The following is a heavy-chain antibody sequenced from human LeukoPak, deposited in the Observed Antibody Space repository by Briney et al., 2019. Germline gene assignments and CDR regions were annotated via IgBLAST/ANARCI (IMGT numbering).Heavy chain of an antibody. D-gene: IGHD1-26*01. J-gene: IGHJ4*02. CDR1: GDSISSSNW. V-gene: IGHV4-4*02. CDR3: ARDSYSSGTHDY. CDR2: IYHSGRT. Sequence: SGTLSLTCTVSGDSISSSNWWSWVRQPPGKGLEWIGEIYHSGRTNYNPSLKSRLTILVEKSKNQFSLKLSSVTAADTAVYYCARDSYSSGTHDYWGQGTLVTVSS.